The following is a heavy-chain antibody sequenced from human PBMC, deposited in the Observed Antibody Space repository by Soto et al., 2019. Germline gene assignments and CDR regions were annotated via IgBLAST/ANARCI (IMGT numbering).Heavy chain of an antibody. D-gene: IGHD2-8*01. J-gene: IGHJ3*02. Sequence: PGGSLRLSCSASGFTFSSYSMNWVRQAPGKGLEWVSSISSSSSYIYYADSVKGRFTISRDNAKNSLYLQMNSLRAEDTAVYYCARSRPAPLMYYQDAFDIWGQGTMVTVSS. V-gene: IGHV3-21*01. CDR3: ARSRPAPLMYYQDAFDI. CDR2: ISSSSSYI. CDR1: GFTFSSYS.